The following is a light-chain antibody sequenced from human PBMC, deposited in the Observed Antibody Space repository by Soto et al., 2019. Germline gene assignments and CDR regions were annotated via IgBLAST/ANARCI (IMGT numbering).Light chain of an antibody. CDR1: QSISSY. Sequence: DIQMTQSPSSLSASVGDRVTITCRASQSISSYLNWYQQKPGKAPKLLIYAASSLQSGVPSRFSGSGSGTDFTLTISSLQPEDFALFYCHQYGSSPITFGQGTRLEI. CDR2: AAS. V-gene: IGKV1-39*01. J-gene: IGKJ5*01. CDR3: HQYGSSPIT.